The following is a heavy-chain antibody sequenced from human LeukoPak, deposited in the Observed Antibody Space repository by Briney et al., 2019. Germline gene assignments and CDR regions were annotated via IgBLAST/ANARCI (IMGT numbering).Heavy chain of an antibody. J-gene: IGHJ6*02. CDR2: INHSGST. D-gene: IGHD2-15*01. CDR1: GGSFSGYY. Sequence: SETLSLTCAVYGGSFSGYYWSWIRQPPGKGLEWIGEINHSGSTNYNPSLKSRVTISLGTSKSQFSLKLSSVTAADTAVYYCAKGLGFCSGGSCYSHYYYYYGMDVWGQGTTVTVSS. V-gene: IGHV4-34*01. CDR3: AKGLGFCSGGSCYSHYYYYYGMDV.